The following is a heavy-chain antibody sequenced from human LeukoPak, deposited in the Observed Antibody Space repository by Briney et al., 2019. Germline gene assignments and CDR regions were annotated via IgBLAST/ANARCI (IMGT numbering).Heavy chain of an antibody. Sequence: GGPLRLSCAASGFTFSSYWMHWVRQAPGKGPVWVVRTNRDGSSTAYADSVKGRFTISKDNAKNTLYLLMNSLRAEDTAVYYCARDSVEWYIFDCWGQGTLVTVSS. CDR2: TNRDGSST. CDR3: ARDSVEWYIFDC. CDR1: GFTFSSYW. J-gene: IGHJ4*02. D-gene: IGHD3-3*01. V-gene: IGHV3-74*01.